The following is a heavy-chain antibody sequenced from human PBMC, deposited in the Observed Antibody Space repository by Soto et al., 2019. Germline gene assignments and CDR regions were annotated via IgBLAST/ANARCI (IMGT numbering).Heavy chain of an antibody. D-gene: IGHD3-3*01. CDR1: GYTFTSYD. CDR3: ARGIRYYDFWSGYHNWFDP. CDR2: MNPNSGNT. V-gene: IGHV1-8*01. J-gene: IGHJ5*02. Sequence: GASVKVSCKASGYTFTSYDINWVRQATGQGLEWMGWMNPNSGNTGYAQKFQGRVTMTRNTSISTAYMELSSLRSEDTAVYYCARGIRYYDFWSGYHNWFDPWGQGTLVTVSS.